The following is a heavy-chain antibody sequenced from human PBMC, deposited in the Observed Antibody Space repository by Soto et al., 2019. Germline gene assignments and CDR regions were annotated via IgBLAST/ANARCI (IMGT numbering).Heavy chain of an antibody. J-gene: IGHJ4*02. CDR1: GDSITSRYW. CDR2: THPDGRT. Sequence: QVQLQGSGPGLVKPSETLSLPCTVSGDSITSRYWCNWVRQPPVEGLEWIGETHPDGRTNYHPSLKRRFTISLYKSRNQVSLELTSVTAAVTAVYFCARVRAGCSRASWYLEDWGRVTLVTVS. CDR3: ARVRAGCSRASWYLED. V-gene: IGHV4-4*02. D-gene: IGHD2-2*01.